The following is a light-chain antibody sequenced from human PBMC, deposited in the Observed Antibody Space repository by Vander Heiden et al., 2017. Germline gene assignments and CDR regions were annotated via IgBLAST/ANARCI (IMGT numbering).Light chain of an antibody. CDR1: QSVLYSSNTKNY. J-gene: IGKJ3*01. CDR3: QQDDSTPYT. V-gene: IGKV4-1*01. CDR2: WAS. Sequence: DIVMTQSPDSLSVSLGERATINCKSSQSVLYSSNTKNYLAWYQQKPGQPPKLLIYWASTRESGVPDRFSGSGSGTDFTLTISSLQAEDLAVYYCQQDDSTPYTFGHGTKLDIK.